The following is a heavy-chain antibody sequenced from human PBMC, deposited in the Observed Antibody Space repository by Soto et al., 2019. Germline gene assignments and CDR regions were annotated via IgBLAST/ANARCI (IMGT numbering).Heavy chain of an antibody. D-gene: IGHD2-21*01. V-gene: IGHV3-30*03. CDR3: AGEVASGY. CDR1: GFTFSSYG. J-gene: IGHJ4*02. CDR2: ISYDGNVK. Sequence: GGSLRLSCAASGFTFSSYGMHWVRQAPGKGLEWVAVISYDGNVKYYADSVKGRFTISRDNSKNTLYLQMNSLRAEDTAVYYCAGEVASGYWGQGTXVTVSS.